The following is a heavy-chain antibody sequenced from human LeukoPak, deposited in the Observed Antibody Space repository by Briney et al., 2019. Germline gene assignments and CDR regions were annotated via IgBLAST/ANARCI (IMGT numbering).Heavy chain of an antibody. Sequence: SETLSLTCTVSSGSISSYYWSWIRQPPGKGLEWIGYIYYSGSTNYNPSLKSRVTISVDTSKYQFSLKLSSVTAADTAVYYCARGSSSSWYPDLWDYYYYMDVWGKGTTVTVSS. CDR3: ARGSSSSWYPDLWDYYYYMDV. D-gene: IGHD6-13*01. CDR2: IYYSGST. V-gene: IGHV4-59*01. CDR1: SGSISSYY. J-gene: IGHJ6*03.